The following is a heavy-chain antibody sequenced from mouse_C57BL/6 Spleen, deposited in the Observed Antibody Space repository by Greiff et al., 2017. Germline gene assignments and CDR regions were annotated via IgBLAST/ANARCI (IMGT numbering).Heavy chain of an antibody. Sequence: QVQLQQSGAELVKPGASVKLSCKASGYTFTSYWMQWVKQRPGQGLEWIGEIDPSDSYTNYNQKFKGKATLTADASSSTAYMQLSSLTSEDSAVYYCARKLGYYFDYWGQGTTLTVSS. D-gene: IGHD4-1*01. CDR1: GYTFTSYW. V-gene: IGHV1-50*01. J-gene: IGHJ2*01. CDR2: IDPSDSYT. CDR3: ARKLGYYFDY.